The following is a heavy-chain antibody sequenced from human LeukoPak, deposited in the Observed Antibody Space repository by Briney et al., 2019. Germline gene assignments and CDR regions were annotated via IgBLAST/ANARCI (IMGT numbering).Heavy chain of an antibody. CDR2: ISGSGGST. V-gene: IGHV3-23*01. J-gene: IGHJ6*02. CDR3: ARALWSGPVYYGMDV. CDR1: GFTFSSYA. D-gene: IGHD3-10*01. Sequence: RSGGSLRLSCAASGFTFSSYAMSWVRQAPGKGLEWVSAISGSGGSTYYADSVKGRFTISRDNAKNSLYLQMNSLRAEDTAVYYCARALWSGPVYYGMDVWGQGTTVTVSS.